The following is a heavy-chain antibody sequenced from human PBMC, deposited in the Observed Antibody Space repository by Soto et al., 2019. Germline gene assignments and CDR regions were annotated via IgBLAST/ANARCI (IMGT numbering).Heavy chain of an antibody. D-gene: IGHD2-15*01. J-gene: IGHJ6*03. CDR1: GGSISSYY. CDR2: IYYSGST. CDR3: ARFCSGGSCYSPDYYYYYMDV. V-gene: IGHV4-59*08. Sequence: SETLSLTCTVSGGSISSYYWSWIRQPPGKGLEWIGYIYYSGSTNYNPSLKSRVTISVDTSKNQFSLKLSSVTAADTAVYYCARFCSGGSCYSPDYYYYYMDVWGKGTTVTVSS.